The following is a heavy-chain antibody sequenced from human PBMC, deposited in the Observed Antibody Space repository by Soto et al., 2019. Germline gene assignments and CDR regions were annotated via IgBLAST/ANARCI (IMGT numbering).Heavy chain of an antibody. V-gene: IGHV5-51*01. CDR2: IYPDDSDA. CDR1: GYNFAKYW. Sequence: PGESLKISCKGSGYNFAKYWIAWVRQMPGQGLEWMGIIYPDDSDARYSPSFQGQVTISADKSMSTAYLHWNSLKASDTAMYYCARRGLQSSVDGWAQGTTVTVSS. J-gene: IGHJ6*02. CDR3: ARRGLQSSVDG. D-gene: IGHD4-4*01.